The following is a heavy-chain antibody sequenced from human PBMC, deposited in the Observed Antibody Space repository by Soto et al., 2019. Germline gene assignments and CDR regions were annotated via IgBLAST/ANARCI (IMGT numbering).Heavy chain of an antibody. V-gene: IGHV3-23*01. Sequence: GGSLRLSCAASGFTFSTYAMSWVRQAPGKGLEWVSSISGTGGGTYYADSVKGRFTISRDNSKNTLYLQMNSLRAEDTAVYYCAKDLLHLYSGGFDYWGQGTLVTVSS. J-gene: IGHJ4*02. CDR1: GFTFSTYA. CDR2: ISGTGGGT. CDR3: AKDLLHLYSGGFDY. D-gene: IGHD1-26*01.